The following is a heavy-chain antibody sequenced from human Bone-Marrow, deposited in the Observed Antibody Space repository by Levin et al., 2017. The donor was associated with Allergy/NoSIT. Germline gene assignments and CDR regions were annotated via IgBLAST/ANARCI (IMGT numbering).Heavy chain of an antibody. J-gene: IGHJ6*02. D-gene: IGHD3-10*01. Sequence: SVKVSCKASGGTFSSYAISWVRQAPGQGLEWMGGIIPIFGTANYAQKFQGRVTITADESTSTAYMELSSLRSEDTAVYYCARWRASSGSYRFHEVTYDRYYGMDVWGQGTTVTVSS. CDR2: IIPIFGTA. CDR3: ARWRASSGSYRFHEVTYDRYYGMDV. V-gene: IGHV1-69*13. CDR1: GGTFSSYA.